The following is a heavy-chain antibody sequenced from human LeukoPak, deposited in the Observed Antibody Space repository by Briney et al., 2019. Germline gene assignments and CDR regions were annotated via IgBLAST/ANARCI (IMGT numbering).Heavy chain of an antibody. D-gene: IGHD1-26*01. V-gene: IGHV4-4*07. CDR1: VGSTSSYY. Sequence: PSETLSLTCTDSVGSTSSYYWSWIRQPAGKGLEWIGRIYTSGSTNYNPSLKSRVTMSVDTSKNQFSLKLSSVTAADTAVYYCARDRTWETDWFGPWGKGTRVTVSS. CDR2: IYTSGST. CDR3: ARDRTWETDWFGP. J-gene: IGHJ5*02.